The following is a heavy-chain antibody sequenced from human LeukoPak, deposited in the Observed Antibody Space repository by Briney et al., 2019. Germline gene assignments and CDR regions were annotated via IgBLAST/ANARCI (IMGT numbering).Heavy chain of an antibody. V-gene: IGHV1-46*01. J-gene: IGHJ5*02. D-gene: IGHD2-15*01. CDR1: GYTFTSYY. CDR2: INPSGGST. CDR3: ARSIVVVVDATRGFDP. Sequence: ASVKVSCKASGYTFTSYYMHWVRQAPGQGLEWMGIINPSGGSTSYAQKFQGRVTMTRDTSTSTVYMELSSLRSEDTAVYYCARSIVVVVDATRGFDPWGQGTLVTVSS.